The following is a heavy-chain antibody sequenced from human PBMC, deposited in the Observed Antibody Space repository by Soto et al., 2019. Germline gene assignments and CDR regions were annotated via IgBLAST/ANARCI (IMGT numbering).Heavy chain of an antibody. CDR2: INHSGST. CDR3: ARAGYGQSNFDY. Sequence: SETLSLTCAVYGGSFSGYYWSWIRQPPGKGLEWIGEINHSGSTNYNPSLKSRVTISVDTSKNQFSLKLSSVTAADTAVYYCARAGYGQSNFDYWGQGTLVTVSS. D-gene: IGHD5-12*01. J-gene: IGHJ4*02. CDR1: GGSFSGYY. V-gene: IGHV4-34*01.